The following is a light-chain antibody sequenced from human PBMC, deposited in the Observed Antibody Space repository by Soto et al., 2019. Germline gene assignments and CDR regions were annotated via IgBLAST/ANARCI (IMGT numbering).Light chain of an antibody. V-gene: IGKV3-11*01. CDR2: DAS. CDR3: QQRSNWPIT. CDR1: QSVSTY. J-gene: IGKJ5*01. Sequence: EIVLTQSPATLSLSPGERATLFCRANQSVSTYLAWYQQKIGQPPRLLIYDASTRATGIPARFSGSGSGTDFTLTISSLEPEDFAVYYCQQRSNWPITFGQGTRLENK.